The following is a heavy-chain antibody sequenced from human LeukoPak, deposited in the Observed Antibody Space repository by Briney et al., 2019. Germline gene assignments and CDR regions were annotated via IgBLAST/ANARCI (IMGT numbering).Heavy chain of an antibody. CDR3: ARDEGWHYDSSGYYHSLDY. Sequence: ASVKVSCKASGYTFTSYYMHWVRQAPGQGLEWMGIINPSGGSTSYAQKFQGRVTMTRDTSTSTVYMELSSLRSEDTAVYYCARDEGWHYDSSGYYHSLDYWGQGTLVTVSS. CDR2: INPSGGST. J-gene: IGHJ4*02. D-gene: IGHD3-22*01. V-gene: IGHV1-46*01. CDR1: GYTFTSYY.